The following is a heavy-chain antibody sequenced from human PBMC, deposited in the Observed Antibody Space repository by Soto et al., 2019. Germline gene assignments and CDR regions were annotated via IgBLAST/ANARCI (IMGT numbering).Heavy chain of an antibody. CDR3: ARDERYYYGMDV. J-gene: IGHJ6*02. CDR1: GGSISSSSYY. CDR2: IYYSGST. Sequence: SETLSLTCTVSGGSISSSSYYWGWIRQPPGKGLEWIGSIYYSGSTYYNPSLKSRVTISVDTSKNQFSLKLSSVTAADTAVYYCARDERYYYGMDVWGQGTTVTV. V-gene: IGHV4-39*02.